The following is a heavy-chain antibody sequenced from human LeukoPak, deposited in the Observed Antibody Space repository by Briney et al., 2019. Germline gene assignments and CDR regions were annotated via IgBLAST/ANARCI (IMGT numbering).Heavy chain of an antibody. CDR2: IYYSGST. J-gene: IGHJ6*03. Sequence: SETLSLTCSVSGGSISRYYWSWIRQPPGKGLEWIGYIYYSGSTNHNPSLKSRVTISVDTSKNQFSLKLSSVTAADTAVYYCARDAYGLSYYYYYMDVWGKGTTVTVSS. D-gene: IGHD4-17*01. CDR3: ARDAYGLSYYYYYMDV. V-gene: IGHV4-59*01. CDR1: GGSISRYY.